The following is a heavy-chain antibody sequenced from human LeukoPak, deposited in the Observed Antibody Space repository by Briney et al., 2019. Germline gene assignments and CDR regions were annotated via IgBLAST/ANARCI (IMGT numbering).Heavy chain of an antibody. V-gene: IGHV3-21*01. J-gene: IGHJ4*02. D-gene: IGHD3-3*01. CDR2: ISGSSSDI. CDR3: ARDFRFLDDY. CDR1: EFTFRSYS. Sequence: GGSLRLSCAGSEFTFRSYSMHWVRQAPGKGLEWVSSISGSSSDIYYADSVKGRFTISRDNAKNSLYLQMNSLRAEDTAMYYCARDFRFLDDYWGQGTLVTVSS.